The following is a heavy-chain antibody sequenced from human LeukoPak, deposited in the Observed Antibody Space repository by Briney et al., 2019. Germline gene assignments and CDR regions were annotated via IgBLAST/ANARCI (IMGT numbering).Heavy chain of an antibody. CDR3: ARGRGYNSFDY. D-gene: IGHD5-24*01. J-gene: IGHJ4*02. CDR1: GGSFSGYF. V-gene: IGHV4-34*01. Sequence: SETLSLXCAVYGGSFSGYFWSWIRQSPGKGLEWIGEINHSGSTNYNPSLTSRVTISVDASKNQFSLKLSSVTAADTAVYYCARGRGYNSFDYWGQGTLVTVSS. CDR2: INHSGST.